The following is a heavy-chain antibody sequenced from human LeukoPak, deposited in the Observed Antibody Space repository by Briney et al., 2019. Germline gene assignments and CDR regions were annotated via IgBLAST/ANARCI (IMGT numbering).Heavy chain of an antibody. V-gene: IGHV4-59*08. CDR2: IYYSGST. J-gene: IGHJ4*02. D-gene: IGHD1-26*01. Sequence: PSETLSLTCTVSGGSISRYYWSWIRQPPGKGLEWIGYIYYSGSTNYNPSLKSRVTISVDTSKNQFSLKLSSVTAADTAVYYCARREWEYYFDYWGQGTLVTVSS. CDR3: ARREWEYYFDY. CDR1: GGSISRYY.